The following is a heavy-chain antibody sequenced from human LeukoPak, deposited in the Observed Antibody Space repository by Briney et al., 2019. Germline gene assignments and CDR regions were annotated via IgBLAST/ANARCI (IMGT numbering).Heavy chain of an antibody. D-gene: IGHD4-17*01. CDR1: GFTFSSYG. CDR3: TYGDLYFDY. CDR2: ISYDGSNK. J-gene: IGHJ4*02. V-gene: IGHV3-30*03. Sequence: GGSLRLSCAASGFTFSSYGMHWVRQAPGKGLEWVAVISYDGSNKYYADSVKGRFTISRDNSKNTLYLQMNSLRAEDTAVYYCTYGDLYFDYWGQGTLVTVSS.